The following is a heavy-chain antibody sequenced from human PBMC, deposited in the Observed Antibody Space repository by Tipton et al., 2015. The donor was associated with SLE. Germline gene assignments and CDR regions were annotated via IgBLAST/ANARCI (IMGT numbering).Heavy chain of an antibody. Sequence: QLVQSGAEVKKPGASVKVSCKASGYTFRSYDIIWVRQASGQGLEWMGWLSPNTGNTGSAQKFQGRVTMTRDTSTNTAYMELINLRSEDTAVYYCARDGGGYWGSSWGQGTLVIVSS. V-gene: IGHV1-8*01. CDR1: GYTFRSYD. D-gene: IGHD3-16*01. CDR3: ARDGGGYWGSS. CDR2: LSPNTGNT. J-gene: IGHJ5*02.